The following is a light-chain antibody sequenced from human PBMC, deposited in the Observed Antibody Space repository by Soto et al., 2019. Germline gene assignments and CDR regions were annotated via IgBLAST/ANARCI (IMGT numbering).Light chain of an antibody. Sequence: EIVLTQSPGTLSLSPGERATLSCRASQSVSSSYLAWYQQKPGQALRLLVYGASSRATGIPDRFSGSGAGTDFTLTISRLEPEDFAVYYCQLYGSSPPWTFGQGTKVEIK. CDR2: GAS. CDR1: QSVSSSY. V-gene: IGKV3-20*01. CDR3: QLYGSSPPWT. J-gene: IGKJ1*01.